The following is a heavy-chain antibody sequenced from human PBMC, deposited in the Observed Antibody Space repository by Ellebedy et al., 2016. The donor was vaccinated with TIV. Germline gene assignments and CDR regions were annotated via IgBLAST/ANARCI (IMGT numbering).Heavy chain of an antibody. Sequence: SVKVSCKASGGTFSTYGFSWVRQAPGQGLEWMGRITPILGMTNYAQKFQGRVTITADKFTGTAYMELSSLRSEDTAVYYCAARDGCSGTTKCFDFWGQGTLVTVSS. CDR1: GGTFSTYG. CDR3: AARDGCSGTTKCFDF. J-gene: IGHJ4*02. D-gene: IGHD1-7*01. V-gene: IGHV1-69*04. CDR2: ITPILGMT.